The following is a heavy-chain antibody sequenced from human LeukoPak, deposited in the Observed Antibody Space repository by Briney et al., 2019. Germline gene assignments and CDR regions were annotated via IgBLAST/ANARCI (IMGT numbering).Heavy chain of an antibody. CDR1: GYTFTSYY. V-gene: IGHV1-46*01. J-gene: IGHJ4*02. D-gene: IGHD3-10*01. Sequence: ASVKVSCKASGYTFTSYYMHWVRQAPGQGLEWMGIINPSGGSTSYAQKFQGRVTMTRDTSTSTVYMELSSLRSEDTAVYYCARGIWFGDQLGLHFDYWGQRTLVTVSS. CDR2: INPSGGST. CDR3: ARGIWFGDQLGLHFDY.